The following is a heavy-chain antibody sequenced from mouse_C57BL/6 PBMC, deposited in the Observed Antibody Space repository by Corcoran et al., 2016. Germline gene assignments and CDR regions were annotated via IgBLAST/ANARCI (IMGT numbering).Heavy chain of an antibody. V-gene: IGHV1-81*01. Sequence: QVQLHQSGAELARPGASVKRSCKASGYTFTSYGISWVKQRTGQGLEGIGEIYPRSGNSNYNEKFKGKATLTADESSRTAYMELRSLTSEDAAVYFCARGGGLTGRTDYFDYWGQGTTLTVSS. J-gene: IGHJ2*01. CDR3: ARGGGLTGRTDYFDY. D-gene: IGHD4-1*01. CDR1: GYTFTSYG. CDR2: IYPRSGNS.